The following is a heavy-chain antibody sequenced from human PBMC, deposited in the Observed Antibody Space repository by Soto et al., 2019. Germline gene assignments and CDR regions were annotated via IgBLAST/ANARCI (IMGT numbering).Heavy chain of an antibody. V-gene: IGHV1-69*02. J-gene: IGHJ1*01. CDR1: GGTFSSYT. CDR3: ASDDGYCMSTSCYGQGYFQH. Sequence: QVQLVQSGAEVKKPGSSVKVSCKASGGTFSSYTISWVRQAPGQGLEWMGRIIPILGIANYAQKFQGRVTITADKSTSTAYRELSRLSSEDTAVYYCASDDGYCMSTSCYGQGYFQHWGQGTLVTVSS. CDR2: IIPILGIA. D-gene: IGHD2-2*01.